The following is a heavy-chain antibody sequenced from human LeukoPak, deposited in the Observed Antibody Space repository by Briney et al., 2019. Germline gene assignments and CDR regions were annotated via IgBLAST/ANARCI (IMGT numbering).Heavy chain of an antibody. D-gene: IGHD1/OR15-1a*01. CDR2: ISVYNGNA. J-gene: IGHJ6*03. V-gene: IGHV1-18*01. CDR3: ARGNRDYYFYMDV. Sequence: ASVKVSCKASGYTFSDYGITWVRQAPGQGLEWMGWISVYNGNALYTEKLQGRVTMTTDTSTSIAYMELRSLRSDDTAVYYCARGNRDYYFYMDVWGKGTTVTVSS. CDR1: GYTFSDYG.